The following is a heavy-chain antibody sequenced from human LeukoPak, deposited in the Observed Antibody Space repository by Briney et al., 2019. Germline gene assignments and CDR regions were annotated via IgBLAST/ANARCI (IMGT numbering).Heavy chain of an antibody. CDR1: GFTFSSYG. D-gene: IGHD1-26*01. Sequence: GGTLRLSRAASGFTFSSYGMSWVRQAPGKGLEWVSAISGSGGSTYYADSVKGQFTISRDNSKNTLYLQMNSLRAEDTAVYYCARVSGVRGTYCVYYYYYMDVWGKGTTVTISS. CDR3: ARVSGVRGTYCVYYYYYMDV. CDR2: ISGSGGST. J-gene: IGHJ6*03. V-gene: IGHV3-23*01.